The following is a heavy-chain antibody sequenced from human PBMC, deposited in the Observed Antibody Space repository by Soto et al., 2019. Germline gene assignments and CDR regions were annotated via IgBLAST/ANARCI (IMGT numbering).Heavy chain of an antibody. CDR3: ATSYGSGYRAFDF. Sequence: QVQLVQSGAEVKRPGSSVKVSCKASGDTFNFYSINWVRQAPGLGLEWMGRVNPILSMSNYAQRFQGRVTRTADRSTSTAYMELSGLRSEDTAISYCATSYGSGYRAFDFWGQGALVTVSS. J-gene: IGHJ4*02. CDR1: GDTFNFYS. V-gene: IGHV1-69*04. CDR2: VNPILSMS. D-gene: IGHD3-10*01.